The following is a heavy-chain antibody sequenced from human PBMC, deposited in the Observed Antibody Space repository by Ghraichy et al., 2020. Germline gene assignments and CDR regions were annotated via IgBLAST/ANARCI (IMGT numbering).Heavy chain of an antibody. Sequence: GALNISCAASGFTFTNYWMNCVREGPGKGLEWVANIKQDGSEKNYGDSVKGRFTISRDNAKNSLYLEMSRLRAGDTDVYYCAGYCGGNCYSRAFAIWGQGTLVTVSS. V-gene: IGHV3-7*03. J-gene: IGHJ3*02. CDR3: AGYCGGNCYSRAFAI. CDR1: GFTFTNYW. CDR2: IKQDGSEK. D-gene: IGHD2-21*02.